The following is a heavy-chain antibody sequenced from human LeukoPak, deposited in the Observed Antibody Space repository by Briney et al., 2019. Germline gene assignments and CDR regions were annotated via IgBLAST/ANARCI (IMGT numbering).Heavy chain of an antibody. D-gene: IGHD3-10*01. CDR3: ARTRVVRGVIDPFFDY. V-gene: IGHV1-46*01. J-gene: IGHJ4*02. CDR1: GYTFTSYY. Sequence: ASVKVSFKASGYTFTSYYMHWVRQAPGQGLEWMGIINPSGGSTSYAQKFQGRVTMTRDTSTSTVYMELSSLRSEDTAVYYCARTRVVRGVIDPFFDYWGQGTLVTVSS. CDR2: INPSGGST.